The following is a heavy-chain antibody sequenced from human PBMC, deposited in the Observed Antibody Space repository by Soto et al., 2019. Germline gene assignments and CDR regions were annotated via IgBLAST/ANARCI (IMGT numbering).Heavy chain of an antibody. D-gene: IGHD6-6*01. CDR2: ISYDGSNK. Sequence: QVQLVESGGGVVQPGRSLRLSCAASGFTFSSYGMHWVRQAPGKGLEWVAVISYDGSNKYYADSVKGRFTISRDNSKSTLYLQMTSLRAEDTAVYYGAKDRPEYSSSRVPRWFDPWGQGTLVTVSS. CDR1: GFTFSSYG. J-gene: IGHJ5*02. V-gene: IGHV3-30*18. CDR3: AKDRPEYSSSRVPRWFDP.